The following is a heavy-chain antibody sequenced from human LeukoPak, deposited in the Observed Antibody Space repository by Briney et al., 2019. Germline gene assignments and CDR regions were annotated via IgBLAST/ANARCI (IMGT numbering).Heavy chain of an antibody. CDR1: GYSISSGYY. Sequence: SETLSLTCTVSGYSISSGYYWGWIRQPPGKGLEWIGSIYHSGSTYYNPSLKSRVTISVDTSKNQFSLKLSSVTAVDTAVYYCARLSWIEGYWGQGTLVTVSS. CDR3: ARLSWIEGY. D-gene: IGHD2-2*03. V-gene: IGHV4-38-2*02. J-gene: IGHJ4*02. CDR2: IYHSGST.